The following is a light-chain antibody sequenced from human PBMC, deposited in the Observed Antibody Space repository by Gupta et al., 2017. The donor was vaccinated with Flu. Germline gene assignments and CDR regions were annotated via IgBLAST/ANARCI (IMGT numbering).Light chain of an antibody. V-gene: IGLV7-43*01. CDR3: LLFFGGAQLV. J-gene: IGLJ2*01. Sequence: QTVLTLEPSLTVSPAGTLTLTFSSSSGTVTSGHYPNWFQQKPGQAPRALIFCTSNTYSWAPARFSGSLLGGKAALTLSGVQHEDDADYYCLLFFGGAQLVFGGGTKLTVL. CDR2: CTS. CDR1: SGTVTSGHY.